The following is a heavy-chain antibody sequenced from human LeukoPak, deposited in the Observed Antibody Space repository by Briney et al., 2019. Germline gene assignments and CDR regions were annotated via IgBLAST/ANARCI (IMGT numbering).Heavy chain of an antibody. D-gene: IGHD3-3*01. CDR3: AKEYYDFWSGYGRDYYYYYYMDV. CDR2: IQKDGSDK. Sequence: GGSLRLSCAASGFTCSSYWMNWVRQAPGKGLEWVANIQKDGSDKYYVDSVKGRFTISRDNAKNSVYLQMNSLRAEDTAVYYCAKEYYDFWSGYGRDYYYYYYMDVWAKGPRSPSP. CDR1: GFTCSSYW. J-gene: IGHJ6*03. V-gene: IGHV3-7*01.